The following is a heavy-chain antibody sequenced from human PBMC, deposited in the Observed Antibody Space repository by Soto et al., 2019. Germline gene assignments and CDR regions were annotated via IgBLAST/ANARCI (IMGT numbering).Heavy chain of an antibody. D-gene: IGHD6-13*01. CDR2: IIPIFGTA. CDR1: GGTFSRYT. Sequence: SVKVSGRASGGTFSRYTISLVRHAPGQGLEWMGGIIPIFGTANYAQKFQGRVTITADESTSTAYMELSSLRSEDTAVYYCASDRHSSSWYPPLSSSGMDARAQLTTLPISS. J-gene: IGHJ6*02. V-gene: IGHV1-69*13. CDR3: ASDRHSSSWYPPLSSSGMDA.